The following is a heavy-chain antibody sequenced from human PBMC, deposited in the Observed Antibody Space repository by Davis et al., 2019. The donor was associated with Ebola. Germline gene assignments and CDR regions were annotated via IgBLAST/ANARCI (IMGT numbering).Heavy chain of an antibody. J-gene: IGHJ6*02. CDR2: ISSTSRNI. CDR3: ARDRGIGGFRYYYGKDV. D-gene: IGHD3-16*01. Sequence: GGSLRLSCVASGFIFSDYAINWVRQAPGKGLEWVSSISSTSRNIYYADSVRGRFTISRDDTNNSLFLQMNSLRADDTAVYYCARDRGIGGFRYYYGKDVWGQGTPVTVSS. CDR1: GFIFSDYA. V-gene: IGHV3-21*01.